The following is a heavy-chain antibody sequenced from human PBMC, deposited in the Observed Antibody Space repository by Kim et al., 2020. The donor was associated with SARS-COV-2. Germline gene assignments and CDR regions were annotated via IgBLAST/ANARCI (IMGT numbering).Heavy chain of an antibody. CDR1: GFTFSDYY. J-gene: IGHJ4*02. Sequence: GGSLRLSCAASGFTFSDYYMSWIRQAPGKGLECVSYITTSSTYTNYADSVKGRFTNSRDNAENSLYLQMNSLRAEDTAVYYCARRRSSWYSQIDFWGQGT. V-gene: IGHV3-11*03. CDR3: ARRRSSWYSQIDF. D-gene: IGHD6-13*01. CDR2: ITTSSTYT.